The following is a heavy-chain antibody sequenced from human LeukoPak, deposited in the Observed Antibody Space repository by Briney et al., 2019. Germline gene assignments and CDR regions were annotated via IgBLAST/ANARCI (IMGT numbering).Heavy chain of an antibody. CDR1: GGSFSRYY. J-gene: IGHJ4*02. CDR2: VNHSGST. D-gene: IGHD3-22*01. V-gene: IGHV4-34*01. Sequence: SETLSLTCAVYGGSFSRYYWSWIRQPPGKGLEWIGEVNHSGSTNYRPSLKSRVTISLDTSKNQFSLKLSSVTAADTAVYYCAGMNYYDSSGRDYWGQGTLVTVSS. CDR3: AGMNYYDSSGRDY.